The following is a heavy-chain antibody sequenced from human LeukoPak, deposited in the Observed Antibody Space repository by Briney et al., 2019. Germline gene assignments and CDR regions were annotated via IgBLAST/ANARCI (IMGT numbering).Heavy chain of an antibody. D-gene: IGHD6-19*01. CDR3: AKDAPSGISSCSYDGMDV. Sequence: GGSLRVFCAASGFTFDDYAMNWVRQGPGKGLEWVSGISGPGGSTYYADSVKGRFTVSRDNSKNTLYLQMNSLRAEDTAVYYCAKDAPSGISSCSYDGMDVWGQGTTVTVSS. J-gene: IGHJ6*02. CDR2: ISGPGGST. V-gene: IGHV3-23*01. CDR1: GFTFDDYA.